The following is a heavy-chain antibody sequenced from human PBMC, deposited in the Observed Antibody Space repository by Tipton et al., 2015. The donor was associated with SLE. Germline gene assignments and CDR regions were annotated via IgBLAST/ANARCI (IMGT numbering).Heavy chain of an antibody. CDR1: GGSISSSSYY. J-gene: IGHJ6*03. D-gene: IGHD3-10*01. Sequence: TLSLTCTVSGGSISSSSYYWGWIRQPPGKGLEWIGEINHSGSTNYNPSLKSRVTISVDTSKNQFSLKLSSVTAADTAVYYCARGGAGITMVRGATYYYYYMDVWGKGTTVTVSS. CDR3: ARGGAGITMVRGATYYYYYMDV. V-gene: IGHV4-39*07. CDR2: INHSGST.